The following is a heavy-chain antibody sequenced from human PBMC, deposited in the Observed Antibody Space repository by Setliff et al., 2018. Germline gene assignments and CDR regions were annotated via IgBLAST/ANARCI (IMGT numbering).Heavy chain of an antibody. CDR2: ISPYKGKT. CDR3: ARDGGGYCATTSCFHFDY. Sequence: GASVKVSCKSYGYTFNTHGISWVRQAPGQRPEWMGWISPYKGKTGSIERFQGRLTLTIDTSTNTVFMELRNLRPDDTAIYYCARDGGGYCATTSCFHFDYWGQGTQVTVSS. J-gene: IGHJ4*02. CDR1: GYTFNTHG. D-gene: IGHD2-15*01. V-gene: IGHV1-18*01.